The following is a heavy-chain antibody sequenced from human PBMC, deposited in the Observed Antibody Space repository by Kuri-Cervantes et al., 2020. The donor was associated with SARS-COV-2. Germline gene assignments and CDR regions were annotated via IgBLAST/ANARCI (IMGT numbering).Heavy chain of an antibody. CDR3: VRMYRAYYYGSSWFDP. V-gene: IGHV4-34*01. CDR2: INHSGNT. D-gene: IGHD3-10*01. Sequence: GSLRLSCAVYGGSFSGYYWSWIRQPPGKGLEWIGEINHSGNTNYNPSLKSRVTVSVDTSKNQFSLKLSSVTAADTAVYYCVRMYRAYYYGSSWFDPWGQGTLVTVSS. CDR1: GGSFSGYY. J-gene: IGHJ5*02.